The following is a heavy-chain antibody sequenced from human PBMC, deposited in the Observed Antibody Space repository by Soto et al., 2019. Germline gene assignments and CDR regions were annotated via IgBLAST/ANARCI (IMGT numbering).Heavy chain of an antibody. J-gene: IGHJ6*02. D-gene: IGHD3-22*01. Sequence: PGGSLRLSCAASGFTFSSYSMNWVRQAPGKGLEWVSSISSSSSYIYYADSVKGRFTISRDNAKNSLYLQMNSLRAEDTAVYYCARDREAYYDSSGYYMLQGMDVWGQATTVTVYS. V-gene: IGHV3-21*01. CDR2: ISSSSSYI. CDR3: ARDREAYYDSSGYYMLQGMDV. CDR1: GFTFSSYS.